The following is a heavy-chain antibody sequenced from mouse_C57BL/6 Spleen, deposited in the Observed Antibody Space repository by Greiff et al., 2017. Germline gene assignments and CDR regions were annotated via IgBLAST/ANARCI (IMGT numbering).Heavy chain of an antibody. CDR1: GYTFTDYE. CDR3: TMSKVWYFDV. CDR2: IDPETGGT. J-gene: IGHJ1*03. V-gene: IGHV1-15*01. Sequence: VQLQESGAELVRPGASVTLSCKASGYTFTDYEMHWVKQTPVHGLEWIGAIDPETGGTAYNQKFKGKAILTADKSSSTAYMELRSLTSEDSAVYYCTMSKVWYFDVWGTGTTVTVSS.